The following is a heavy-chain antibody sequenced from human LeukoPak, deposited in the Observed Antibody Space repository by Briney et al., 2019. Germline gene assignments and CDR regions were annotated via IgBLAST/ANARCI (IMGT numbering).Heavy chain of an antibody. CDR2: TLYDENKN. V-gene: IGHV3-30*04. D-gene: IGHD2-15*01. CDR1: GFTFSSYA. CDR3: LREMNSGAYRTGDY. J-gene: IGHJ4*02. Sequence: PGGSLRLSCAASGFTFSSYAMHWVRQAPGKGLEWVAVTLYDENKNYYADSVKGRFTISRDNSKNTLFLQMNSLRAEDTALYYCLREMNSGAYRTGDYWGQGTLVTVSS.